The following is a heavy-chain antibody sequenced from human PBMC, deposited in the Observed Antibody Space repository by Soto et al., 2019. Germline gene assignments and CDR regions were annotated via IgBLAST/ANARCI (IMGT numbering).Heavy chain of an antibody. D-gene: IGHD2-15*01. J-gene: IGHJ4*02. V-gene: IGHV3-74*01. CDR1: GFTLSSYW. Sequence: EVQLVESGGGLVQPGGSLRLSCAASGFTLSSYWMHWVRQAPGKGLVWVSRINSDGSSTSYADSVKGRFTISRDNAKNTLYLQMNSLRAEDTAVYYCARAKYWRVGRPPGSFDYWGQGTLVTVSS. CDR2: INSDGSST. CDR3: ARAKYWRVGRPPGSFDY.